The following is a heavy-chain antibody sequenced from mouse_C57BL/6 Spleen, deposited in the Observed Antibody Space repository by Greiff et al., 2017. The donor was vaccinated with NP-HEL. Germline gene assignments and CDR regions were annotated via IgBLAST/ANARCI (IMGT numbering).Heavy chain of an antibody. Sequence: QVQLQQSGPELVKPGASVKISCKASGYAFSSSWMNWVKQRPGKGLEWIGRIYPGDGDTNYNGKFKGKATLTADKSSSTAYIQLSSLTSEGSAVYFCARRGNDYDGYFDYWGQGTTLTVSS. J-gene: IGHJ2*01. V-gene: IGHV1-82*01. CDR1: GYAFSSSW. CDR3: ARRGNDYDGYFDY. CDR2: IYPGDGDT. D-gene: IGHD2-4*01.